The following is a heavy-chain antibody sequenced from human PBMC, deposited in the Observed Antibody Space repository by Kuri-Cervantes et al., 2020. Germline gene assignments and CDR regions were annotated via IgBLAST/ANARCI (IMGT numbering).Heavy chain of an antibody. J-gene: IGHJ4*02. CDR2: ISSSGSTI. V-gene: IGHV3-11*01. CDR1: GFTFSDYY. CDR3: ATGEWLSAVGAFDY. D-gene: IGHD3-3*01. Sequence: GGSLRLSCAASGFTFSDYYMSWIRQAPGKGLEWVSYISSSGSTIYYADSVKGRFTISRDNAKNTLYLQMNSLRAEDTAVYYCATGEWLSAVGAFDYWGQGTLVTVSS.